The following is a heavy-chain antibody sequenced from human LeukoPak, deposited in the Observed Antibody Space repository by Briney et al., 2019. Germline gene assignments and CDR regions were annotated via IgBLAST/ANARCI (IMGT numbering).Heavy chain of an antibody. CDR2: IYYSGST. CDR3: ARAGYYYDGMDV. D-gene: IGHD6-13*01. Sequence: PSETLSLTCPVSGGSISSYYWSWIRQPPGKGLEWIGYIYYSGSTNYNPSLKSRVTLSVDTSKNQFSLQLSSVTAADTAVYYCARAGYYYDGMDVWGQGTTVTVSS. V-gene: IGHV4-59*01. CDR1: GGSISSYY. J-gene: IGHJ6*02.